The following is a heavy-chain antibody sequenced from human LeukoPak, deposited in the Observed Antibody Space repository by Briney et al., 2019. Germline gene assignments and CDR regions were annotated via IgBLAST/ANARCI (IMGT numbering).Heavy chain of an antibody. J-gene: IGHJ3*02. CDR3: AKDSGIAVAGTLRAFDI. CDR2: ITYDGSNK. Sequence: SLRLSCAASGFTFSSYGMHWVRQAPGKGLEWVAVITYDGSNKYFADSVKGRFTISRDNSKNTPYLQMNSLRAEDTAVYYCAKDSGIAVAGTLRAFDIWGQGTMVTVSS. V-gene: IGHV3-30*18. CDR1: GFTFSSYG. D-gene: IGHD6-19*01.